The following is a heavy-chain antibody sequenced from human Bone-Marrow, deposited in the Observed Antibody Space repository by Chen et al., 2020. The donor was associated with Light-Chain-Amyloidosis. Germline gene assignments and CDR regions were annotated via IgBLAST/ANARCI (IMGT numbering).Heavy chain of an antibody. Sequence: QAQLQESDPGLVKASETLSLICTVSGDSINGQYWSWIRQPAGKGLEWIGRIFLGGRTDYNPSLKSRVTMSGDMSKNHLSLKLTSMTAADAAVYYCARGPGTWGRSWYFDLWGRGTLVTVSS. V-gene: IGHV4-4*07. J-gene: IGHJ2*01. CDR1: GDSINGQY. CDR3: ARGPGTWGRSWYFDL. D-gene: IGHD3-16*01. CDR2: IFLGGRT.